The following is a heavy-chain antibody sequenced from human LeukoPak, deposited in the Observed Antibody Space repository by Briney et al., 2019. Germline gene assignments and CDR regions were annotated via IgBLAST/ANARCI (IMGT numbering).Heavy chain of an antibody. V-gene: IGHV1-69*13. CDR1: GYTLTELS. CDR2: IIPIFGTA. J-gene: IGHJ4*02. CDR3: AEGQYYFDY. Sequence: GASVKVSCKVSGYTLTELSMHWVRQAPGKGLEWMGGIIPIFGTANYAQKFQGRVTITADESTSTAYMELSSLRSEDTAVYYCAEGQYYFDYWGQGTLVTVSS.